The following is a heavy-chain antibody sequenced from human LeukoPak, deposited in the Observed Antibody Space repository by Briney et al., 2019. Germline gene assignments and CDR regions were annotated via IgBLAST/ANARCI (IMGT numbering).Heavy chain of an antibody. CDR1: GGSVSSYY. CDR2: IYYSGST. J-gene: IGHJ4*02. D-gene: IGHD5-12*01. CDR3: ARDRRGGSDLDY. V-gene: IGHV4-59*02. Sequence: SETLSPTRTVSGGSVSSYYWSWIRQPPGKGLEWIGYIYYSGSTNYNPSLKSRVTISVDTSKNQFSLKLSSVTAADTAVYYCARDRRGGSDLDYWGQGTLVTVSP.